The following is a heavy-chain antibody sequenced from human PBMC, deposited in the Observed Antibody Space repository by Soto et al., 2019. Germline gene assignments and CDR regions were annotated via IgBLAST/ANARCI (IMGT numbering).Heavy chain of an antibody. D-gene: IGHD5-12*01. CDR2: ISSSSRTI. CDR1: GFTFSSYS. V-gene: IGHV3-48*01. J-gene: IGHJ5*02. Sequence: EVQLVESGGGLVQPGGSLRLSCAASGFTFSSYSMNWVRQAPGKGLEWVSYISSSSRTIYCADSVKGRFTISRDNAKNSLYLQMNSLRAEDTAVYYCAREWDGDGYNSGWFDPWGHGTLVTVSS. CDR3: AREWDGDGYNSGWFDP.